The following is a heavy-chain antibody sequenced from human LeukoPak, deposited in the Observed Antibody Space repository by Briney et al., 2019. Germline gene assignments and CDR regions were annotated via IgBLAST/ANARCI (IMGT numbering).Heavy chain of an antibody. V-gene: IGHV3-48*01. CDR3: ARALFWQQLVHYYFDY. CDR2: ISSSSSTI. CDR1: GFTFSSYS. J-gene: IGHJ4*02. Sequence: QPWGSLRLSCAASGFTFSSYSMNWVRQAPGKGLEWVSYISSSSSTIYYADSVKGRFTISRDNAKNSLYLQMNSLRGEDTAVYYCARALFWQQLVHYYFDYWGQGTLVTVSS. D-gene: IGHD6-13*01.